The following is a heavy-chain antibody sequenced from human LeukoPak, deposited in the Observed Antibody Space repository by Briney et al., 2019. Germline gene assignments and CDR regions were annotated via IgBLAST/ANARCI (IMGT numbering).Heavy chain of an antibody. D-gene: IGHD6-6*01. CDR2: IYHSGST. CDR3: ARAESIAARRGVWYYFDY. CDR1: GGSISSSSYY. V-gene: IGHV4-39*07. Sequence: TSETLSLTCTVSGGSISSSSYYWGWIRQPPGKGLEWIGYIYHSGSTYYNPSLKSRVTISVDRSKNQFSLKLSSVTAADTAVYYCARAESIAARRGVWYYFDYWGQETLVTVSS. J-gene: IGHJ4*02.